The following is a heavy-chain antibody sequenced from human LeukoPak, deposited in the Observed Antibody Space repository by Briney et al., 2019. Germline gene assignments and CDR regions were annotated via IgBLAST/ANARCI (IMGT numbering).Heavy chain of an antibody. CDR1: GFTFSSYS. D-gene: IGHD2-2*02. J-gene: IGHJ4*02. CDR3: ARAVPAAITPRGY. CDR2: ISSSSSTI. Sequence: SGGSLRLSCAASGFTFSSYSMNWVRQAPGKGLEWVSYISSSSSTIYYADSVKGRFTISRDNAKNSLYLQMKSLRAEDTAVYYCARAVPAAITPRGYWGQGTLVTVSS. V-gene: IGHV3-48*01.